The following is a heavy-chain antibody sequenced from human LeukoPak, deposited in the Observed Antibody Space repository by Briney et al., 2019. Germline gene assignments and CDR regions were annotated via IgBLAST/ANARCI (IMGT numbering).Heavy chain of an antibody. V-gene: IGHV4-59*01. CDR1: GGSISNYY. CDR3: ARVHSGTYIFDY. CDR2: IYYSGST. J-gene: IGHJ4*02. D-gene: IGHD1-26*01. Sequence: PSETLSLTCTVSGGSISNYYWSWIRQPPGKGLEWIGYIYYSGSTNYNPSLKSRVTISVDTSKNQFSLRLISVTAADTAVYYCARVHSGTYIFDYWGQGTLVTVPS.